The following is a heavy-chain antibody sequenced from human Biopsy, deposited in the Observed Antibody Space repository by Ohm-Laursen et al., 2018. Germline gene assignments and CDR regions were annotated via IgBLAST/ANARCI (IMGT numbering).Heavy chain of an antibody. Sequence: SDTLSLTCSVSGGSVTNYYWTWIRQPPGKGLEWIRYMYYNERTYYNPSLRGRVTISVDTSKNQISLRLSSVTAADAAVYYCASGGQWPKPYLRYFDPWGQGTLVTVSS. V-gene: IGHV4-59*02. J-gene: IGHJ5*02. CDR1: GGSVTNYY. CDR2: MYYNERT. D-gene: IGHD6-19*01. CDR3: ASGGQWPKPYLRYFDP.